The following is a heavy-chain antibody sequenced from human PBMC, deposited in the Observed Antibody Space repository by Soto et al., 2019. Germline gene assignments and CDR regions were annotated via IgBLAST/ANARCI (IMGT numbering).Heavy chain of an antibody. Sequence: GGSLRLSCAASGFTFSSYAMSWVRQAPGKGLEWVSAISGSGGSTYYADSVKGRFTISRDNSKNTVYLQMNSLRAEDTAVYYCANHVIHLWQLVPRTGYYFDYWGQGTLVTVSS. D-gene: IGHD6-13*01. CDR2: ISGSGGST. CDR3: ANHVIHLWQLVPRTGYYFDY. J-gene: IGHJ4*02. V-gene: IGHV3-23*01. CDR1: GFTFSSYA.